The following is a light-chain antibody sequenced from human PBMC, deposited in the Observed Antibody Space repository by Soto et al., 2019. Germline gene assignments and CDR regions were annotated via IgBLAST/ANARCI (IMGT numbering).Light chain of an antibody. CDR1: HSINTSF. J-gene: IGKJ1*01. CDR2: AAS. Sequence: EIVLTQSPGTLSLSPGDRATLSCRASHSINTSFLAWFQQKPGQAPRLLIYAASTRATGIPDRFSGSASETDFTLTINRLEPEDFAVYYCQQYDSWTFGQGTKVDIK. CDR3: QQYDSWT. V-gene: IGKV3-20*01.